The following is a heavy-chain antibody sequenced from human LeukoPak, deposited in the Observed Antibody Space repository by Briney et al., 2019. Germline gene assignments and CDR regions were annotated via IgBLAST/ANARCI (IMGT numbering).Heavy chain of an antibody. CDR3: AKAQIVVVIDDYFDY. J-gene: IGHJ4*02. CDR2: ISYDGSNK. V-gene: IGHV3-30*18. D-gene: IGHD3-22*01. CDR1: GFTFSSYG. Sequence: GRSLRLSCAASGFTFSSYGMHWVRQAPGKGLEWVAVISYDGSNKYYADSVKGRFTISRDNSKNTLYLQMNSLRAEDTAVYYCAKAQIVVVIDDYFDYWGQGTLVTVSS.